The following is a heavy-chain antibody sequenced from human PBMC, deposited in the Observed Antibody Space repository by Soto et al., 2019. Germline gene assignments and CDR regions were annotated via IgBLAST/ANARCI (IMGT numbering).Heavy chain of an antibody. CDR1: GYSFSSYG. Sequence: GASVKVSCKASGYSFSSYGITWVLQAPGQGLEWLGWISPYNDDTKYAQRLQGRVTMTTDTSTRTAYMDIRGLRSDDTAIYYCARGGYYDSSGARNYHYYGMDVWGQGTTVTVSS. CDR2: ISPYNDDT. J-gene: IGHJ6*02. D-gene: IGHD3-22*01. V-gene: IGHV1-18*01. CDR3: ARGGYYDSSGARNYHYYGMDV.